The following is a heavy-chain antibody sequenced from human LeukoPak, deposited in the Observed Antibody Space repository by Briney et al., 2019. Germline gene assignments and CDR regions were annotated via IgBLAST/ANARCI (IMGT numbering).Heavy chain of an antibody. CDR2: IYYSGRA. D-gene: IGHD3-22*01. V-gene: IGHV4-39*01. J-gene: IGHJ1*01. Sequence: SETLSLTCTVSGGSISSTSYYWGWIRQPPGKGLEWIGSIYYSGRAYYNPSLRNRATISVDTSKNQFSLKLYSVTAADTAVYYCSVRRYYFDNSGYYHAEYFQHWGQGTLVTVSS. CDR3: SVRRYYFDNSGYYHAEYFQH. CDR1: GGSISSTSYY.